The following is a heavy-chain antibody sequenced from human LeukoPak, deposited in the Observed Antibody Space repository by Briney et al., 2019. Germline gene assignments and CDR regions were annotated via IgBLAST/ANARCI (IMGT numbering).Heavy chain of an antibody. D-gene: IGHD3-16*01. CDR2: ISSSGSTI. CDR1: GFTFSSYE. CDR3: ARHYGRPYYYYGMDV. J-gene: IGHJ6*04. V-gene: IGHV3-48*03. Sequence: GGSLRLSCAASGFTFSSYEMNWVRQAPGKGLEWVSYISSSGSTIYYADSVKGRFTISRDYAKNSLYLQMNSLRAEDTAVYYCARHYGRPYYYYGMDVWGKGTTVTVSS.